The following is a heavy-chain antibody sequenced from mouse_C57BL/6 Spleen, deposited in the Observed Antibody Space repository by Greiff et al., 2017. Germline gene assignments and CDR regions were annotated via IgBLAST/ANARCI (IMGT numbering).Heavy chain of an antibody. J-gene: IGHJ1*03. CDR1: GYAFSSSW. Sequence: VQLQQSGPELVKPGASVKISCTASGYAFSSSWMNWVKQRPGKGLEWIGRIYPGDGDTNYNGKFKGKATLTADKSSSTAYMQLSSLTSEDSAVYFCARYCYDSSYWYFDVWGTGTTVTVSS. D-gene: IGHD1-1*01. CDR3: ARYCYDSSYWYFDV. V-gene: IGHV1-82*01. CDR2: IYPGDGDT.